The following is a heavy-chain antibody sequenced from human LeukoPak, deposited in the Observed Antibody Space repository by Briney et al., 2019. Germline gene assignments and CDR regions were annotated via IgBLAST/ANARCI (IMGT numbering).Heavy chain of an antibody. CDR3: ARDPRSLRYFDWSYFDY. CDR2: IIPIFGTA. Sequence: AASVKVSCKASGGTFSSYAISWVRQAPGQGLEWMGGIIPIFGTANYAQKFQGRVTITADESTSTAYMELSSLRSEDTAVYYCARDPRSLRYFDWSYFDYWGQGTLVTVSS. D-gene: IGHD3-9*01. CDR1: GGTFSSYA. V-gene: IGHV1-69*13. J-gene: IGHJ4*02.